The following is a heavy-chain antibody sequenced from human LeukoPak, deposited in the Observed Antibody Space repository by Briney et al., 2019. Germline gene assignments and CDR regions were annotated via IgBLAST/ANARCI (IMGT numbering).Heavy chain of an antibody. D-gene: IGHD2-2*01. CDR1: GGSFSGYY. J-gene: IGHJ6*02. CDR2: INHSGST. V-gene: IGHV4-34*01. Sequence: SETLSLTCAVYGGSFSGYYWSWIRQPPGRGLEWIGEINHSGSTNYNPSFKSRVTISVETSKNQFSLKLSSVTAAGTAVYYCARGRVPRSPRVPAATKGLSNSVMDVWGQGTTVTVSS. CDR3: ARGRVPRSPRVPAATKGLSNSVMDV.